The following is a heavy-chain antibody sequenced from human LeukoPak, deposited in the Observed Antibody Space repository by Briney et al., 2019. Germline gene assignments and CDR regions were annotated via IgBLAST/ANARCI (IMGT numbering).Heavy chain of an antibody. Sequence: GGSLRLSCAASGFTFSSYAMGWVRQAPGKGLEWVSAISGSGGSTYYADSVKGRFTISRDNSKNTLNLQMNSLRAEDTAVYYCAKDLRNHNYYYDSSAYYDYWGQGTLVTVSS. J-gene: IGHJ4*02. D-gene: IGHD3-22*01. V-gene: IGHV3-23*01. CDR2: ISGSGGST. CDR3: AKDLRNHNYYYDSSAYYDY. CDR1: GFTFSSYA.